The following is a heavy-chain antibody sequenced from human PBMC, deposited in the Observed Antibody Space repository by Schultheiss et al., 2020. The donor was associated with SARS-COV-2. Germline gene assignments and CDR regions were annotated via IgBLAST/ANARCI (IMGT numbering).Heavy chain of an antibody. Sequence: GGSLRLSCAASGFTVSSNYMSWVRQAPGKGLEWVSVIYSGGSTYYADSVKGRFTISRDNSKNTLYLQMNSLKTEDTAVYYCTTDRDCSSTSCYSRYYYYGMDVWGQGTTVTVSS. V-gene: IGHV3-53*01. CDR3: TTDRDCSSTSCYSRYYYYGMDV. CDR1: GFTVSSNY. J-gene: IGHJ6*02. CDR2: IYSGGST. D-gene: IGHD2-2*01.